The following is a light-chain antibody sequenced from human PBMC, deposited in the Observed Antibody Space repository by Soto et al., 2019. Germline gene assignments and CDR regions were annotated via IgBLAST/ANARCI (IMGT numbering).Light chain of an antibody. Sequence: QSALTQPRSVSGSPGQSVTISCTGTSSDVGGYTYVSWYQQHPGKAPKLMIFDVSKRPSGVPNRFFGSKSGNTASLTISGLQAEDVADYYCCSYAGINFWVFGGGTKVTVL. CDR1: SSDVGGYTY. J-gene: IGLJ3*02. CDR2: DVS. CDR3: CSYAGINFWV. V-gene: IGLV2-11*01.